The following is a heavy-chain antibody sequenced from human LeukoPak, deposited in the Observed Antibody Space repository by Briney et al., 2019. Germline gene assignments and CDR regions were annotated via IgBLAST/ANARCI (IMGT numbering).Heavy chain of an antibody. Sequence: SGGSLRLSCAASGFTFSSYAMSWVRQAPGKGLEWVSAISGSGGSTYYADSVKGRLTISRDNSKNTLYLQMNSLRAEDTAVYYCAKDKSEQWLVYQYFQHWGQGTLVTVSS. J-gene: IGHJ1*01. V-gene: IGHV3-23*01. CDR2: ISGSGGST. CDR1: GFTFSSYA. CDR3: AKDKSEQWLVYQYFQH. D-gene: IGHD6-19*01.